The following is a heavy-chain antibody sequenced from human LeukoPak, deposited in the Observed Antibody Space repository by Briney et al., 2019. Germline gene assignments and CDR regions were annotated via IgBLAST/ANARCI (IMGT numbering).Heavy chain of an antibody. D-gene: IGHD4-11*01. V-gene: IGHV3-11*04. CDR3: AKTTITPPYYMDV. CDR1: GFTFSDYY. Sequence: TGGSLRLSCAASGFTFSDYYMSWIRQAPGKGLEWISYISSSTMTIHYADSVKGRFTISRDNAKNSLLLQMNSLRAGDTAVYYCAKTTITPPYYMDVWGKGTTVTVSS. J-gene: IGHJ6*03. CDR2: ISSSTMTI.